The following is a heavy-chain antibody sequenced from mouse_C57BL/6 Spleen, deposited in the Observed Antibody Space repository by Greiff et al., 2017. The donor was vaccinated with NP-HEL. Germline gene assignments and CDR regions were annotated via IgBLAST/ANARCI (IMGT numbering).Heavy chain of an antibody. Sequence: EVKLMESGPGLAKPSQTLSLTCSVTGYSITSDYWNWIRKFPGNKLEYMGYISYSGSTYYNPSLKSRISITRDTSKNQYYLQLNSVTTEDTATYYCARCVTTHYYAMDYWGQGTSVTVSS. V-gene: IGHV3-8*01. J-gene: IGHJ4*01. CDR2: ISYSGST. CDR1: GYSITSDY. D-gene: IGHD2-3*01. CDR3: ARCVTTHYYAMDY.